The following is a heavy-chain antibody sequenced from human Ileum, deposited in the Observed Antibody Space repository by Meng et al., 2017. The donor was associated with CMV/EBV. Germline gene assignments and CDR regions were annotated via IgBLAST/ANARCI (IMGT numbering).Heavy chain of an antibody. J-gene: IGHJ4*02. Sequence: SGPTRVYTTPTRPLIYTFSGFRLTRSGIVDGWIPPPPDKALVVLALIYWDDDNRYSPSLNNSLTITKDASKNQVVLSMTSMGPVDTATYYCAQTGPVRDYFQSWGQGTLVTVSS. V-gene: IGHV2-5*02. D-gene: IGHD1-1*01. CDR1: GFRLTRSGIV. CDR3: AQTGPVRDYFQS. CDR2: IYWDDDN.